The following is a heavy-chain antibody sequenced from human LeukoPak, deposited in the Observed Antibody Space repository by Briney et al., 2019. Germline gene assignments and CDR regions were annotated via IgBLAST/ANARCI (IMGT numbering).Heavy chain of an antibody. CDR3: ASREVEYSSSYFDY. J-gene: IGHJ4*02. Sequence: SETLSLTCAVYGGSFSGYYWSWIRQPPGKGLEWIGEINHSGSTNYNPSLKSRVTISVDTSKNQFSLKLSSVTAADTAVYYCASREVEYSSSYFDYWGQGTLVTVSS. V-gene: IGHV4-34*01. D-gene: IGHD6-6*01. CDR2: INHSGST. CDR1: GGSFSGYY.